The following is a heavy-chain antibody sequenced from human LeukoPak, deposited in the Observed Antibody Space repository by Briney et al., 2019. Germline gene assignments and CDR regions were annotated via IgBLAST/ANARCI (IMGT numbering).Heavy chain of an antibody. CDR3: ARGPYCSGGSCYSGGNRHY. Sequence: PGGSLRLSCAASGFTFTNYAMHWVRQAPGKWLEWVAVISYDGTNKYYADSVKGRFTISRDNSKNTLYLQMNSLRAEDTAVYYCARGPYCSGGSCYSGGNRHYWGQGTLVTVSS. J-gene: IGHJ4*02. CDR1: GFTFTNYA. CDR2: ISYDGTNK. D-gene: IGHD2-15*01. V-gene: IGHV3-30*04.